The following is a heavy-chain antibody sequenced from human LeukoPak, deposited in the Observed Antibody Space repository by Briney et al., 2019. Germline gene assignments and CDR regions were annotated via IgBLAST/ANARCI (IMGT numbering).Heavy chain of an antibody. J-gene: IGHJ4*02. Sequence: GGSLRLSCAASGFTFSSYAMSWVRQAPGKGLEWVSAISGSGGSTYYADSVKGRFTISRDNSKNTLYLQMNSLRAEDTAVYYCAKDREPGVVVPAATADYWGQGTLVTVSS. D-gene: IGHD2-2*01. CDR3: AKDREPGVVVPAATADY. CDR1: GFTFSSYA. CDR2: ISGSGGST. V-gene: IGHV3-23*01.